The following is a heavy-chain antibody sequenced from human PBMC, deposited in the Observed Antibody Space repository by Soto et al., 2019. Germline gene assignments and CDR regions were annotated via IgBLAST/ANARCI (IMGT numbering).Heavy chain of an antibody. Sequence: SETLSVTCTVSGGSMSSYCWSWIRQPPGKGLEWIGYIYYSGSTNYNPSLKSRVTISVDTSKNQFSLKLNSVTAADTAVYYCARAPSQWLVDYWGQGTLVTVSS. V-gene: IGHV4-59*01. CDR2: IYYSGST. J-gene: IGHJ4*02. CDR3: ARAPSQWLVDY. D-gene: IGHD6-19*01. CDR1: GGSMSSYC.